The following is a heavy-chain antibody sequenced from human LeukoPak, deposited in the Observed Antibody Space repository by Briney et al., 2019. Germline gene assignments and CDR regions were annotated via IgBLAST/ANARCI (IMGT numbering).Heavy chain of an antibody. D-gene: IGHD4-17*01. Sequence: SETLSLTCTVSGGSISSSSYYWGWIRQPPGKGLEGIGSIYYSGSTYYNPALKSRVTISVDTSKNQFSLKLSSVTAADTAVYYCATPYGDYAYAFDIWGQGTMVTVSS. V-gene: IGHV4-39*01. J-gene: IGHJ3*02. CDR2: IYYSGST. CDR1: GGSISSSSYY. CDR3: ATPYGDYAYAFDI.